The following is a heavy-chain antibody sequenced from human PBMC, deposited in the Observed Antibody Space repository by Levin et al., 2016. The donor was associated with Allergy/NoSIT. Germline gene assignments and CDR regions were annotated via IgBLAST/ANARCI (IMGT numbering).Heavy chain of an antibody. D-gene: IGHD6-13*01. CDR2: ISAYNGNT. CDR3: ARELGIAAAGTSYYYGMDV. V-gene: IGHV1-18*01. Sequence: ASVKVSCKASGYTFTSYGISWVRQAPGQGLEWMGWISAYNGNTNYAQKLQGRVTMTTDTSTSTAYMELRSLRSDDTAVYYCARELGIAAAGTSYYYGMDVWGQGTTVTVSS. J-gene: IGHJ6*02. CDR1: GYTFTSYG.